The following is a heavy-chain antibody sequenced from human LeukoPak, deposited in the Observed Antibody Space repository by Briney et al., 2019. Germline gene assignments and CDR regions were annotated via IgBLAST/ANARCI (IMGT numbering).Heavy chain of an antibody. V-gene: IGHV3-23*01. D-gene: IGHD5-12*01. CDR2: IRGSGGST. Sequence: GGSLRLSCAASGFTFSSYAMSWVRQAPGKGLEWVSAIRGSGGSTYYADSVKGRFTISRDNSKNTLYLQMNSLRAEDTAVYYCARGYGLGYFDYWGQGTLVTVSS. J-gene: IGHJ4*02. CDR1: GFTFSSYA. CDR3: ARGYGLGYFDY.